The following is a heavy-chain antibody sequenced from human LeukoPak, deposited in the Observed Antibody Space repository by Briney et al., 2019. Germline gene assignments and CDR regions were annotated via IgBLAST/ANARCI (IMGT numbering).Heavy chain of an antibody. D-gene: IGHD6-19*01. CDR3: VPIAVAGFFDY. J-gene: IGHJ4*02. CDR2: ISSNGGRT. V-gene: IGHV3-64D*09. Sequence: TGGSLRLSCSASGFTFSSYAMHWVRQAPGKGLEYVTAISSNGGRTYYADSVRGRFTISRDNSKDTLNLQMSSLRAEDTAVYYCVPIAVAGFFDYWGQGTLVTVSS. CDR1: GFTFSSYA.